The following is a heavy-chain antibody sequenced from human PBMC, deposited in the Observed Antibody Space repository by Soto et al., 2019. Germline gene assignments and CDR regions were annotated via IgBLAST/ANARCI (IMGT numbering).Heavy chain of an antibody. V-gene: IGHV4-39*01. CDR1: GGSISSSSYY. Sequence: SETLSLTCTVSGGSISSSSYYWGWIRQPPGKGLEWIGSIYYSGSTYYNPSLKSRVTISVDTSKNQFSLKLSSVTAADTAVYYCARSTGYCSSTSCAGTFDYWGQGTLVTVSS. CDR2: IYYSGST. CDR3: ARSTGYCSSTSCAGTFDY. D-gene: IGHD2-2*01. J-gene: IGHJ4*02.